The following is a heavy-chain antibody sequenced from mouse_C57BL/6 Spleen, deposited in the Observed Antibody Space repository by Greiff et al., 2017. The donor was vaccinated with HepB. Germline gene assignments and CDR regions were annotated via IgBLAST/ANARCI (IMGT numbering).Heavy chain of an antibody. CDR1: GYTFTDYY. Sequence: QVQLQQSGAELVRPGASVKLSCKASGYTFTDYYINWVKQRPGQGLAWIARIYPGSGNTYYNEKFKGKATLTAEKSSSTAYMQLSSLTSEDSAVYFCARGDYYGSTFFDYWGQGTTLTVSS. CDR2: IYPGSGNT. J-gene: IGHJ2*01. D-gene: IGHD1-1*01. V-gene: IGHV1-76*01. CDR3: ARGDYYGSTFFDY.